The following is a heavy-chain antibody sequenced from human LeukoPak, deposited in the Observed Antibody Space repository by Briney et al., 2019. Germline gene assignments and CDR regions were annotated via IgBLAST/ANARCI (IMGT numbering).Heavy chain of an antibody. CDR1: GFTVSSNY. Sequence: GGSLRLSCAASGFTVSSNYMSWVRQAPGKGLEWVSIIYSGGSTFYADSVKGRFTISRDNSKNTLYLQMNSLRAEDTAVYYCARVSHTTYYYDSSGLLNAFDIWGQGTMVTVSS. V-gene: IGHV3-53*01. CDR3: ARVSHTTYYYDSSGLLNAFDI. D-gene: IGHD3-22*01. J-gene: IGHJ3*02. CDR2: IYSGGST.